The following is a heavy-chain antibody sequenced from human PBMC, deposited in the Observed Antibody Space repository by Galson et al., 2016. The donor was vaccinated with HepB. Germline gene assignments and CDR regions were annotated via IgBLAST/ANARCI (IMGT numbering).Heavy chain of an antibody. CDR3: ARGADSGYDLGDY. Sequence: SVKVSCKASGYTFTYYYMHWVRQAPGQGLEWMGIINPSGGTTTYAPKFQGSVTMTRDTSTSTVYMELSSLRSADTAVYHCARGADSGYDLGDYWGQGTLVTVSS. J-gene: IGHJ4*02. CDR2: INPSGGTT. CDR1: GYTFTYYY. V-gene: IGHV1-46*01. D-gene: IGHD5-12*01.